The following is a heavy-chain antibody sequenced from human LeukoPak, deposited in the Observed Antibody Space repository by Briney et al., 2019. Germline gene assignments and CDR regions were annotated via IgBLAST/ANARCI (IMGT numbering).Heavy chain of an antibody. CDR3: ARGPSSLYYYDSSGYPGEFDY. CDR1: GGSISSYY. D-gene: IGHD3-22*01. V-gene: IGHV4-59*01. Sequence: SQTPSLTCTVSGGSISSYYWSWIRQPPGKGLEWIGYIYYSGNTNYNPSLKSRVTISVDTSKNQFSLKLSSVTAADTAVYYCARGPSSLYYYDSSGYPGEFDYWGQGTLVTVSS. J-gene: IGHJ4*02. CDR2: IYYSGNT.